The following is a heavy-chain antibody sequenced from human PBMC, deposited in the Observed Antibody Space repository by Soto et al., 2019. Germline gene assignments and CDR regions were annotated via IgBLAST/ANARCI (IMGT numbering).Heavy chain of an antibody. Sequence: QEQVVQSGPAMKEPGSSVKVSCRASGIMSSGYGFSWVRQAPGQGLEWVGMINPILDSTYYAQNLQGRVSLSVDKSTDTAYLEVTSLRLEDTAIYFCATMKRARLDSWGRGTVVTVSS. CDR1: GIMSSGYG. CDR3: ATMKRARLDS. V-gene: IGHV1-69*09. J-gene: IGHJ5*01. CDR2: INPILDST.